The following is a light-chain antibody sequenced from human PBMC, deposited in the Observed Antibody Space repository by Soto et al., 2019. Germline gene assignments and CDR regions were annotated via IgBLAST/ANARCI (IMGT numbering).Light chain of an antibody. CDR1: SSDVGGYNY. J-gene: IGLJ2*01. CDR3: SSYTSSSTLGV. V-gene: IGLV2-14*01. Sequence: QSALTQPASVSGSPGQSITISCTGTSSDVGGYNYVSWYQQHPGKVPKLMIYDVSNRPSGVSNRFSGSKSGNTASLTISGLQAEDEGDYYCSSYTSSSTLGVFGGGTKLTVL. CDR2: DVS.